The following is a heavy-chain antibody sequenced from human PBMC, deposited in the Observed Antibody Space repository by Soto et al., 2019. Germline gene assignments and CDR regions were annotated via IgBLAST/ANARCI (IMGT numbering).Heavy chain of an antibody. CDR1: GFTFSRYW. CDR2: IKQDGSEK. D-gene: IGHD3-16*01. Sequence: EAQLVESGGGLVQPGGSLRVSCAVSGFTFSRYWMSWVRQAPGKGLEWVAKIKQDGSEKDYVDSVKGRFTISRDNAKNSLYLHMNTLRAEDTAVYFCARGGRDAYDWFDPWGQGTRVTVSS. V-gene: IGHV3-7*01. J-gene: IGHJ5*02. CDR3: ARGGRDAYDWFDP.